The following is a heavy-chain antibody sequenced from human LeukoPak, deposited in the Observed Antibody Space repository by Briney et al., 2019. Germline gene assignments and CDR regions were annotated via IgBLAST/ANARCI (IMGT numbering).Heavy chain of an antibody. Sequence: ASVKVSCKASGYTFTSYDINWVRQATGQGLEWMGWMNPNSASTKYAQKFHGRVTLTMATSMSTAYMELSRLTSDDTAVYYCAMQENSLFDYWGQGTLVTVSS. J-gene: IGHJ4*02. V-gene: IGHV1-2*02. CDR3: AMQENSLFDY. CDR2: MNPNSAST. CDR1: GYTFTSYD. D-gene: IGHD2/OR15-2a*01.